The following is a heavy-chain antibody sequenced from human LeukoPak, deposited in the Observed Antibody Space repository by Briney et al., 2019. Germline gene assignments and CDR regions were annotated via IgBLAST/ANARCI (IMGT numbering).Heavy chain of an antibody. J-gene: IGHJ4*02. Sequence: SETLSLTCAVYGGSFSGYYWSWVRQPPGKGLEWMGEINHSGSTNYNPSLKSRVTISVPTSKNQFSLKLSSVTAADTAVYYCARVAIAAAGTTRNFDYWGQGTLVTVSS. CDR3: ARVAIAAAGTTRNFDY. CDR1: GGSFSGYY. CDR2: INHSGST. V-gene: IGHV4-34*01. D-gene: IGHD6-13*01.